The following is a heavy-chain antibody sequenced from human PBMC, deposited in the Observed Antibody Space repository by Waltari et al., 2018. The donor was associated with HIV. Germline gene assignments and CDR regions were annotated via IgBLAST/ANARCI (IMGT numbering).Heavy chain of an antibody. D-gene: IGHD6-19*01. CDR1: GGSISSSSYY. CDR3: ARLIGYSSGWPYFDY. J-gene: IGHJ4*02. V-gene: IGHV4-39*01. CDR2: IYYSGST. Sequence: LSLTCTVSGGSISSSSYYWGWIRQPPGKGLEWIGSIYYSGSTYYNPSLKSRVTISVDTSKNQFSLKLSSVTAADTAVYYCARLIGYSSGWPYFDYWGQGTLVTVSS.